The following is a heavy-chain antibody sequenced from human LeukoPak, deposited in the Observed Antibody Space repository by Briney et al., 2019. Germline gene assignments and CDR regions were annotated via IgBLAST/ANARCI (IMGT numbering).Heavy chain of an antibody. D-gene: IGHD1-26*01. Sequence: ASVKVSCKASGYTFTSYGTSWVRQAPGQGLEWMGWISAYNGNTNYAQKLQGRVTMTTDTSTSTAYMELRSLRSDDTAVYYCARDFVGAIKGNDAFDIWGQGTMVTVSS. CDR3: ARDFVGAIKGNDAFDI. CDR1: GYTFTSYG. CDR2: ISAYNGNT. J-gene: IGHJ3*02. V-gene: IGHV1-18*01.